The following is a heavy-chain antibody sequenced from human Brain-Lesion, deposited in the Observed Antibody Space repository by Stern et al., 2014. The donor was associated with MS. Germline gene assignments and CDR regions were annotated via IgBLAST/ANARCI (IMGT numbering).Heavy chain of an antibody. V-gene: IGHV1-24*01. CDR3: ATPSPGAGGNYYRHFDY. J-gene: IGHJ4*02. CDR2: FDPEDGET. CDR1: GYTLTALS. Sequence: QVQLVQSGAEVKKPGASVKVSCKVSGYTLTALSMHWVRQAPRTGLGWVGGFDPEDGETIYAQKFQGRVTMTEDTSTDTAYMELSSLRSEDTAVYYCATPSPGAGGNYYRHFDYWGQGTLVTVSS. D-gene: IGHD1-26*01.